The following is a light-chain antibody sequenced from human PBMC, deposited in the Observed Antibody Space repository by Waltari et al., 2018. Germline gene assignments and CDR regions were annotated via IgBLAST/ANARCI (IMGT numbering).Light chain of an antibody. J-gene: IGKJ4*01. CDR2: GAS. CDR1: QSVSSN. V-gene: IGKV3-15*01. Sequence: EIVMTQSPATLSVSPGKRASLSGRASQSVSSNLAWYQQKTGQAPRLLIYGASTRATGIPARFSGSGSGTEFTLTISSLQSEDFAVYYCQQYNNWPPLTFGGGTKVEIK. CDR3: QQYNNWPPLT.